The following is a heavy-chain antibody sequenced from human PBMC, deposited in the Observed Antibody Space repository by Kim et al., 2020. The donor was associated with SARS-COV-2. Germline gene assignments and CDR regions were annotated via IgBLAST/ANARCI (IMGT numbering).Heavy chain of an antibody. CDR1: GVSISSTSSY. V-gene: IGHV4-39*01. D-gene: IGHD3-16*01. J-gene: IGHJ4*02. CDR3: ARPAGGGYFGY. Sequence: SETLSLTCTVSGVSISSTSSYWAWIRQSPGKGLEWIGSIYYSGSTYYNPSLKSRVTISVDTSKNQFSLRLNSVTAADTAVYYCARPAGGGYFGYWGQGTLVTVSS. CDR2: IYYSGST.